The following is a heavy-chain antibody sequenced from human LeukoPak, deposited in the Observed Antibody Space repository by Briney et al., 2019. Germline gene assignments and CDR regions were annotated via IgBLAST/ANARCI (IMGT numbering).Heavy chain of an antibody. D-gene: IGHD2-15*01. CDR1: GFTSSSYA. J-gene: IGHJ3*02. V-gene: IGHV3-23*01. CDR3: ARYCSGGSCGAFDI. CDR2: VSGSGDRM. Sequence: GGSLRLSCAASGFTSSSYALNWVRQAPGKGLEWVATVSGSGDRMYHADSVKGRFTISRDNSKNTICLQMNSLRAEDTAVYYCARYCSGGSCGAFDIWGQGTMVTVSS.